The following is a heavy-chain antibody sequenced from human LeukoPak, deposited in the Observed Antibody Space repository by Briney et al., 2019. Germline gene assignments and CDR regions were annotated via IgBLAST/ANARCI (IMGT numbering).Heavy chain of an antibody. J-gene: IGHJ4*02. V-gene: IGHV4-39*07. CDR3: ARSEQWLVPLDH. Sequence: KPSETLSLTCTVSGGSISSSTYYWGWIRQPPGKGLEWFGSIYYSGSTYYNPSLKSRVTISVDTSKNQFSLKLSSVTAADTAVYYCARSEQWLVPLDHWGQGTLVTVSS. CDR1: GGSISSSTYY. D-gene: IGHD6-19*01. CDR2: IYYSGST.